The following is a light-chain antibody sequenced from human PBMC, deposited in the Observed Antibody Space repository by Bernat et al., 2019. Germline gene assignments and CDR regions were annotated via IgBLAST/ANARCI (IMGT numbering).Light chain of an antibody. CDR3: SSYAGTNNLV. CDR1: SSDIGAYNY. V-gene: IGLV2-8*01. Sequence: QSALTQPPSASGSSGQSVTISCTGTSSDIGAYNYVSWYQQHPGKAPKLMIYEVNKRPSGVPDRYSGSKSGDTASLTISGLQADDEADFYCSSYAGTNNLVFGTGTKVTVL. CDR2: EVN. J-gene: IGLJ1*01.